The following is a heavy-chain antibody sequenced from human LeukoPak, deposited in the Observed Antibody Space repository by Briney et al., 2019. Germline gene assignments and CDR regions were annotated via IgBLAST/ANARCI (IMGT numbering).Heavy chain of an antibody. D-gene: IGHD6-13*01. Sequence: SETLSLTCAVSGGSISSSNWWSWVRQPPGKGLEWIGEIYHSGSTNYNPSLKSRVTISVDKSKNQFSLKLSSVAAADTAVYYCARGDTSSWYGVNYWGQGTLVTVSS. CDR1: GGSISSSNW. J-gene: IGHJ4*02. CDR3: ARGDTSSWYGVNY. CDR2: IYHSGST. V-gene: IGHV4-4*02.